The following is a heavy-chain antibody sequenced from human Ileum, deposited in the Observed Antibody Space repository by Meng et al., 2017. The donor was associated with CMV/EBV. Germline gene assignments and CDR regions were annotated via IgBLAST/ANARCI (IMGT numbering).Heavy chain of an antibody. Sequence: SQTLSLTGAVYGGSFSGYYWSWIRQPPGKGLEWIGEINHSGSTNYNPSLKSRVTISVDTSKNQFSLKLSSVTAADTAVYYCARGYSSSRLARYYYGMDVWGQGTTVTVSS. V-gene: IGHV4-34*01. CDR1: GGSFSGYY. J-gene: IGHJ6*02. CDR3: ARGYSSSRLARYYYGMDV. D-gene: IGHD6-13*01. CDR2: INHSGST.